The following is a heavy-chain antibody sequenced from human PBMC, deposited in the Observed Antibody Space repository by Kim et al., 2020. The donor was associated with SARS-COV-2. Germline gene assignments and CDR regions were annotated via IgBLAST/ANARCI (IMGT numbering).Heavy chain of an antibody. V-gene: IGHV3-7*03. Sequence: GGSLRLSCAASGFTFSSYWMSWVRQAPGKGLEWVANIKQDGSEKYYVDSVKGRFTISRDNAKNSLYLQMNSLRAEDTAVYYCARGGVRRLRFLEWRPLSPKSPLFDYWGQGTLVTVSS. J-gene: IGHJ4*02. D-gene: IGHD3-3*01. CDR3: ARGGVRRLRFLEWRPLSPKSPLFDY. CDR2: IKQDGSEK. CDR1: GFTFSSYW.